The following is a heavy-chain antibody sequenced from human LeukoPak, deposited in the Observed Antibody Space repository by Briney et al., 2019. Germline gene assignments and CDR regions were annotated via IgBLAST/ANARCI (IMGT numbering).Heavy chain of an antibody. V-gene: IGHV3-73*01. CDR2: IRSKANSYAT. CDR3: TTAGTVTVTTRGGDYYYYMDV. J-gene: IGHJ6*03. Sequence: GGSLRLSCAASGFTFSGSAMHWVRQASGKGLEWVGRIRSKANSYATAYAASVKGRFTISRDDSKNTAYLQMNSLKTEDTAVYYCTTAGTVTVTTRGGDYYYYMDVWGKGTTVTVSS. D-gene: IGHD4-17*01. CDR1: GFTFSGSA.